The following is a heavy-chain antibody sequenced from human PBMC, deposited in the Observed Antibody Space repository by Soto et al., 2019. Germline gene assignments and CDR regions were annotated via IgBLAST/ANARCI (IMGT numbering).Heavy chain of an antibody. CDR3: ARDLGIAAAGPTSSHMVV. D-gene: IGHD6-13*01. CDR1: GGTFSSYT. V-gene: IGHV1-69*04. Sequence: SVKVSCKASGGTFSSYTISWVRQAPGQGLKWMGRIIPILGIANYAQKFQGRVTITADKSTSTAYMELSSLRSEDTAVYYCARDLGIAAAGPTSSHMVVWGKGTTVTVSS. CDR2: IIPILGIA. J-gene: IGHJ6*03.